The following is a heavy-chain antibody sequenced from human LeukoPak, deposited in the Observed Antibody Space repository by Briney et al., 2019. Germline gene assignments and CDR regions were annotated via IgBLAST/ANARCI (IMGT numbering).Heavy chain of an antibody. J-gene: IGHJ3*02. V-gene: IGHV1-24*01. CDR2: FDPEDGET. D-gene: IGHD6-13*01. CDR3: ATTHPLARAAAGTDAFDI. CDR1: GYTLTELS. Sequence: GASVKVSCKVSGYTLTELSMHWVRQAPGKGLEWMGGFDPEDGETIYAQKFQGRVTMTEDTSTDTAYMELSSLRSEDTAVYYCATTHPLARAAAGTDAFDIWGQGTMVTISS.